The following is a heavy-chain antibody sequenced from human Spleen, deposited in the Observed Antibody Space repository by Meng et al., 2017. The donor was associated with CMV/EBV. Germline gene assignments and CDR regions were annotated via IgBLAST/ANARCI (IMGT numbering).Heavy chain of an antibody. V-gene: IGHV3-74*01. J-gene: IGHJ4*02. D-gene: IGHD6-19*01. Sequence: GGSLRLSCAVSGFTFSTYWMHWVRQVPGKGPVWVSRINHDGSTTEYADSVKGRFSISRDNAKNTLYLQMDSLRAEDTAVFYCARDLAGIAVAGGFDYWGQGTLVTVSS. CDR3: ARDLAGIAVAGGFDY. CDR2: INHDGSTT. CDR1: GFTFSTYW.